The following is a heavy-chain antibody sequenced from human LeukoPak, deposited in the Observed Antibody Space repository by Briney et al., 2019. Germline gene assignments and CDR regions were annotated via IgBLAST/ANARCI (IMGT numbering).Heavy chain of an antibody. J-gene: IGHJ5*02. D-gene: IGHD3-10*01. Sequence: ASVKVSCKASGYTFTSYGITWVRQAPGQGLEWMGWISAYNGNTNYAQKLQDRVTMTTDTSTSTACMEVRSLRSDDTAIYYCARSSGSDWGFDPWGQGTLVTVSS. CDR3: ARSSGSDWGFDP. CDR1: GYTFTSYG. CDR2: ISAYNGNT. V-gene: IGHV1-18*01.